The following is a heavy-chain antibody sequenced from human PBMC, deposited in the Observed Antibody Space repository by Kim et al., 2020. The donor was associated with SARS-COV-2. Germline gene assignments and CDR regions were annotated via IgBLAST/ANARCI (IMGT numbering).Heavy chain of an antibody. Sequence: SETLSLTCTVSGGSISSYYWSWIRQPPGKGLEWIGYIYYSGSTNYNPSLKSRVTISVDTSKNQFSLKLSSVTAADTAGYYCARDWSGYDSSGYYYCYGMGFWRQGTTVTVSS. CDR2: IYYSGST. CDR1: GGSISSYY. CDR3: ARDWSGYDSSGYYYCYGMGF. V-gene: IGHV4-59*01. D-gene: IGHD3-22*01. J-gene: IGHJ6*02.